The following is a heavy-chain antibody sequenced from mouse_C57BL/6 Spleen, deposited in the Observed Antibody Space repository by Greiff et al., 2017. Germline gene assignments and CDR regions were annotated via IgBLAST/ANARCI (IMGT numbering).Heavy chain of an antibody. CDR1: GFSLTSYG. Sequence: VQLQQSGPGLVQPSQSLSITCTVSGFSLTSYGVHWVRQSPGQGLEWLGVLWSGGSTDYNAAFISRLSISKDNSKSQVFFIINSLQADDTTVNYCARNGLTGKTDWFAYWGQGTLVTVSA. CDR3: ARNGLTGKTDWFAY. V-gene: IGHV2-2*01. J-gene: IGHJ3*01. CDR2: LWSGGST. D-gene: IGHD4-1*01.